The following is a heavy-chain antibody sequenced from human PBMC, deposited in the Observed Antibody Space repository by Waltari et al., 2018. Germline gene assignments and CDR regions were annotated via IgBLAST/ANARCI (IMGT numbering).Heavy chain of an antibody. Sequence: EVQLVESGGCLIQPGGSLRLSCAAPGFTFSSNYMSWVREAPGKGLEWVSVIDSGGSTYYADSVKGRFTISRDNSKNTLYLQMNSLRAEDTAVYYCAGIAAPSRWRSVDVWGQGTTVTVSS. CDR2: IDSGGST. CDR1: GFTFSSNY. D-gene: IGHD6-13*01. CDR3: AGIAAPSRWRSVDV. V-gene: IGHV3-53*01. J-gene: IGHJ6*02.